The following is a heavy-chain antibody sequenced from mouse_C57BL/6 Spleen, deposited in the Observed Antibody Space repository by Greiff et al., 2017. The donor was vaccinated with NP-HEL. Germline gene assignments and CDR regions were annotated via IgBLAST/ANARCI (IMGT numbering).Heavy chain of an antibody. CDR3: ARRYYDYDPYAMDY. Sequence: EVMLVESGGGLVQPGGSLKLSCAASGFTFSDYYMYWVRQTPEKRLEWVAYISNGGGSTYYPDTVKGRFTISRDNAKNTLYLQMSRLKSEDTAMYYCARRYYDYDPYAMDYWGQGTSVTVSS. D-gene: IGHD2-4*01. V-gene: IGHV5-12*01. CDR1: GFTFSDYY. J-gene: IGHJ4*01. CDR2: ISNGGGST.